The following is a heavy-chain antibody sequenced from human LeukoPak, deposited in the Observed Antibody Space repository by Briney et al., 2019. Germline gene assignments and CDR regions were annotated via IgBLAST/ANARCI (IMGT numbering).Heavy chain of an antibody. Sequence: PGGSLRLSCAASGFTFSSYAMRWVRQAPGKGLEWVSAIGSGSGGTTIYADSVKGRFTISRDNSKNTLYLQMSSLRDEDTAAYYCAKNYESGRGVPYGMDVWGQGTTVTVSS. V-gene: IGHV3-23*01. J-gene: IGHJ6*02. CDR2: IGSGSGGTT. D-gene: IGHD3-10*01. CDR1: GFTFSSYA. CDR3: AKNYESGRGVPYGMDV.